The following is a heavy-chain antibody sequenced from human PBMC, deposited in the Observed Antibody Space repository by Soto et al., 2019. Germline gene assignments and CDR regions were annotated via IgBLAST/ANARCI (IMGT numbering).Heavy chain of an antibody. CDR3: ARVVEGDPVAFDI. V-gene: IGHV4-4*02. J-gene: IGHJ3*02. CDR2: IYHSGST. CDR1: GGSISSSNW. Sequence: QVQLQESGPGLVKPSGTLSLTCAVSGGSISSSNWWSWVRQPPGKGLEWIGEIYHSGSTNYNPALMIRVAISVDQSKNQFSLKLSSVTAADTAVYYCARVVEGDPVAFDIWGQGTMVTVSS. D-gene: IGHD2-21*02.